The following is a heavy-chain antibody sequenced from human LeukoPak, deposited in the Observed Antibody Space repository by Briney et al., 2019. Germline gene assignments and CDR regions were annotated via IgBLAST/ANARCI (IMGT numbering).Heavy chain of an antibody. D-gene: IGHD2-2*01. Sequence: SQTLSLTCTVSGGYISSAGYYWSWIRQHPGKGLEWIGYIYYNGQTYYNPPLKSRLTLSAGTSDNQFSLKVTSVTAADTAVYYCARGEEYVYYFDYWGQGSLVTVSS. CDR2: IYYNGQT. CDR1: GGYISSAGYY. J-gene: IGHJ4*02. V-gene: IGHV4-31*03. CDR3: ARGEEYVYYFDY.